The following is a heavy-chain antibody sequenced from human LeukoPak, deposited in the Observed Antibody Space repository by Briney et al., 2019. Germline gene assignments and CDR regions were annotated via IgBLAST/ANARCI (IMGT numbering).Heavy chain of an antibody. CDR1: GFTFSSYA. Sequence: GRSLRLSCAASGFTFSSYAMHWVRQAPGKGLEWVAVISYDGSNKYYADSVKGRFTISRDNSKNTLYLQMNSLRAEDTAVYYCARDTYDSGLYYFGSWGQGILVIVSS. CDR2: ISYDGSNK. V-gene: IGHV3-30*04. CDR3: ARDTYDSGLYYFGS. D-gene: IGHD3-22*01. J-gene: IGHJ4*02.